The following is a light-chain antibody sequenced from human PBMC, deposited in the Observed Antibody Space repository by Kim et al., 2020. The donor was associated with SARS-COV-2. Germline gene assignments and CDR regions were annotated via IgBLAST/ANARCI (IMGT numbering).Light chain of an antibody. CDR2: DAS. J-gene: IGKJ4*01. V-gene: IGKV1D-13*01. CDR3: QQFNKYPFI. Sequence: GDRVTITCRASQGISSALAWYQQKPGKAPKFLIFDASNLESGVPSRFSGSGYGTEFTLTISSLQPEDFATYYCQQFNKYPFIFGGGTKVEI. CDR1: QGISSA.